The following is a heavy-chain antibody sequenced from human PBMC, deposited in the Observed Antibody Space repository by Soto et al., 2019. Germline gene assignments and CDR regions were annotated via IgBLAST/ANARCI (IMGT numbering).Heavy chain of an antibody. Sequence: ASVKVSCKASGGTFSSYTISWVRQAPGQGLEWMGRIIPILGIANYAQKFQGRVTITADKSTSTAYMELSSLRSEDTAVYYCARDTEDFDWLLRPPRAGQRYYYYMDVWGKGTTVTVSS. V-gene: IGHV1-69*02. CDR3: ARDTEDFDWLLRPPRAGQRYYYYMDV. CDR2: IIPILGIA. CDR1: GGTFSSYT. D-gene: IGHD3-9*01. J-gene: IGHJ6*03.